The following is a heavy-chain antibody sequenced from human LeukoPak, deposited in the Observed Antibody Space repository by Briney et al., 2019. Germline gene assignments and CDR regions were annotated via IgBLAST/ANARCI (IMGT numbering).Heavy chain of an antibody. J-gene: IGHJ6*03. CDR1: GFTFEDYG. V-gene: IGHV3-23*01. CDR2: ISGSGTNT. D-gene: IGHD1-14*01. Sequence: GRSLRLSCAASGFTFEDYGMSWVRQAPGKGLEWVLAISGSGTNTYYADSAKGRFTSSRDYSKRTVYLQMNSLRAEDTAVYYCAKNGEPHYYMDVLGKGTTVTVSS. CDR3: AKNGEPHYYMDV.